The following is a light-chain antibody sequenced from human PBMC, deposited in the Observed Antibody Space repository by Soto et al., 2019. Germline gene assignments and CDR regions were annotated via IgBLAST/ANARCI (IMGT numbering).Light chain of an antibody. CDR2: DAS. J-gene: IGKJ1*01. V-gene: IGKV3-15*01. CDR1: QSVITN. Sequence: IVMTQSPATLSVSPKERATLSCRAGQSVITNLAWYQQKSGQAPRLLIYDASTRATDIPARFSGSGSGTEFTLTISILQSEDFVVYYCQQYNNWPSTFGQGTKVDIK. CDR3: QQYNNWPST.